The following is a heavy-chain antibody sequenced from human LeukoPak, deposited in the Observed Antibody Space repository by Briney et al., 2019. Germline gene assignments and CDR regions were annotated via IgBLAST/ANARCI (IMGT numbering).Heavy chain of an antibody. CDR3: ARQTTVTRGSYYYGMDV. Sequence: WIRQPPGKGLEWIGYIYYSGSTYYNPSLKSRVTISVDTSKNQFSLKLSSVTAADTAVYYCARQTTVTRGSYYYGMDVWGQGTTVTVSS. D-gene: IGHD4-17*01. CDR2: IYYSGST. J-gene: IGHJ6*02. V-gene: IGHV4-30-4*08.